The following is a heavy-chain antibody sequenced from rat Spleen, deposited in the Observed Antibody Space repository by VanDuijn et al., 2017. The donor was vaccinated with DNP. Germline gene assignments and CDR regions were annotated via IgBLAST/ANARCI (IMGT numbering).Heavy chain of an antibody. CDR2: ISPSGGST. CDR3: ARRGIWVDFDY. V-gene: IGHV5-19*01. CDR1: GFTFSNYG. Sequence: EVQLVESGGGLVRPGRSLKLSCAASGFTFSNYGMHWIRQAPTKGLEWVASISPSGGSTYYRDSLKGRFTISRDNAKTTLYLQMDSLRSEDTATYYCARRGIWVDFDYWGQGVMVTVSS. D-gene: IGHD1-7*01. J-gene: IGHJ2*01.